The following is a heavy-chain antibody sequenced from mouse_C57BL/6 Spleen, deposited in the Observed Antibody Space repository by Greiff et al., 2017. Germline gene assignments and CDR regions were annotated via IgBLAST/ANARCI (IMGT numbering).Heavy chain of an antibody. CDR1: GFTFSSYA. V-gene: IGHV5-4*03. CDR3: ARYSPYYAMDY. CDR2: ISDGGSYT. D-gene: IGHD2-12*01. J-gene: IGHJ4*01. Sequence: EVKLVESGGCLVKPGGSLKLSCAASGFTFSSYAMSWVRQTPEKRLEWVATISDGGSYTYYPDNVKGRFTISRDNAKNNLYLQMSHLKSEDTAMYYCARYSPYYAMDYWGQGTSVTVSS.